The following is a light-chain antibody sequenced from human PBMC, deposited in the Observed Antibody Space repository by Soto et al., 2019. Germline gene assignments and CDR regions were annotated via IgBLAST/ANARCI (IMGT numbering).Light chain of an antibody. J-gene: IGKJ1*01. CDR3: QQYYSYSWS. Sequence: AIRMTQSPSSFSASTGDRVTITCRASQGISSYLAWYQQKPGKAPKLLIYAASTLQSGVPSRFSGSGSGTDFTLNIICLQSEDFVFYYCQQYYSYSWSFGQGAKVDIK. CDR1: QGISSY. CDR2: AAS. V-gene: IGKV1-8*01.